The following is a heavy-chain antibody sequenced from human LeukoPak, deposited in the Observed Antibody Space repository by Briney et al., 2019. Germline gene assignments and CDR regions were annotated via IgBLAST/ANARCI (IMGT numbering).Heavy chain of an antibody. CDR1: GGSFSGYY. CDR2: INHSGST. D-gene: IGHD2-2*01. V-gene: IGHV4-34*01. J-gene: IGHJ3*02. Sequence: SETLSLTCAVYGGSFSGYYWSWIRQPPGKGLEWIGEINHSGSTNYNPSLRSRVTISVDTSKNQFSLKLSSVTAADTAVYYCASLWPYQLSAFDIWGQGALVTVSS. CDR3: ASLWPYQLSAFDI.